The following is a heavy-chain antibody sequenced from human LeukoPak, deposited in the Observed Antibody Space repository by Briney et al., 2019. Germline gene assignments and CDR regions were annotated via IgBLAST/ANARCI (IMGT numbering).Heavy chain of an antibody. V-gene: IGHV4-59*01. CDR3: ARMGPPLRGVRYYYYMDV. J-gene: IGHJ6*03. D-gene: IGHD3-10*01. CDR2: IYYTGST. Sequence: PSETLSLTCSVSDDSIRNYYWNWVRQPPGKGLEWIGYIYYTGSTNYNPSLKSRVTMSVDTSKNQLSLKLASVTAADTAVYFCARMGPPLRGVRYYYYMDVWGKGTTVTVSS. CDR1: DDSIRNYY.